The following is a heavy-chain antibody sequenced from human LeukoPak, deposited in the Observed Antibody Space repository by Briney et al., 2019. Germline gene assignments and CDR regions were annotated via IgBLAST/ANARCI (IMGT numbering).Heavy chain of an antibody. CDR2: MYTSGIT. D-gene: IGHD2-21*02. Sequence: PSETLSLTCTVSGGSISSYSWSWIRQPAGKGLEWIGHMYTSGITNYNPSLKSRVTMSVDTSKKQLSLKLSSVTAADTAVYYCASRDANTAAAFDIWGQGTMLTVSS. J-gene: IGHJ3*02. CDR1: GGSISSYS. V-gene: IGHV4-4*07. CDR3: ASRDANTAAAFDI.